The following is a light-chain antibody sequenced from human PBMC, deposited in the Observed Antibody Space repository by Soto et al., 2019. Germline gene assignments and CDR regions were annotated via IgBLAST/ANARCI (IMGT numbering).Light chain of an antibody. J-gene: IGKJ1*01. CDR3: QHYNTYPWM. Sequence: DIQMTQSPSTVSAYVGDSVTITCRASQTISSWLAWYQQKPGKAPKLLIYKASTLKSGVPSRFSGSGSGTEFTLTISSLQPGDFATYYCQHYNTYPWMFGQGTKVDIK. V-gene: IGKV1-5*03. CDR2: KAS. CDR1: QTISSW.